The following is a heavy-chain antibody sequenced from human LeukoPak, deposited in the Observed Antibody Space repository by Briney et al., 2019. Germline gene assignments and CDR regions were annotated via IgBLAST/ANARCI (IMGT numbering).Heavy chain of an antibody. CDR2: INKDGTNT. J-gene: IGHJ5*02. D-gene: IGHD2-2*02. Sequence: PGGSLRLSCAASGFTFSSYWMSWVRQAPGKGLVWVSRINKDGTNTNYADSVKGRFTISRDNAKNTLYLQMNSLRAEDTAVYCCARDPDCDSTSCYIGPCNWFDPWGQGTLVTVSS. CDR1: GFTFSSYW. CDR3: ARDPDCDSTSCYIGPCNWFDP. V-gene: IGHV3-74*01.